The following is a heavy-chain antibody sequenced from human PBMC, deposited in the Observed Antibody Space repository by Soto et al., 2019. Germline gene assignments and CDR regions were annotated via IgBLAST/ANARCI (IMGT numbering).Heavy chain of an antibody. D-gene: IGHD5-18*01. V-gene: IGHV3-23*01. CDR1: GFSFSTSS. CDR2: ISPSASDT. J-gene: IGHJ4*02. CDR3: AKGGYPFAYE. Sequence: EVQLLESGGDLVQPGGSLRLSCEASGFSFSTSSMPWARQPPGKGLEWASAISPSASDTLYADSVKGRFTISRDNSQNTLFLQMTSLRADDTAVYYCAKGGYPFAYEWGQGALVTVSS.